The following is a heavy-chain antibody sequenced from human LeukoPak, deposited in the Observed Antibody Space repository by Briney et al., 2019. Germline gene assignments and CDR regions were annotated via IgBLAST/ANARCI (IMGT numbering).Heavy chain of an antibody. CDR1: GGSFSGYY. J-gene: IGHJ5*02. Sequence: SETLSLTCAVHGGSFSGYYWSWIRQPPGKGLEWIGEINHSGSTNYNPSLKSRVTISVDTSKNQFSLKLSSVTAADTAVYYCARGGIVVVGGWFDPWGQGTLVTVSS. D-gene: IGHD2-2*01. CDR3: ARGGIVVVGGWFDP. V-gene: IGHV4-34*01. CDR2: INHSGST.